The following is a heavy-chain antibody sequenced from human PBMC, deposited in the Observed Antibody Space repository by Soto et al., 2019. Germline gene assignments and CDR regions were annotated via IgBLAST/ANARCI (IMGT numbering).Heavy chain of an antibody. Sequence: QAGGSLRLSCAASGFMFSTFGMHWVRQAPGKGLEWVAVISNDGSNEYYADSVKGRFTISRDNSKNTLYVQMNSLKVEDTAVYYCVKERYSSGWYPVGGSWGQGTLVTVSS. D-gene: IGHD6-19*01. CDR3: VKERYSSGWYPVGGS. CDR2: ISNDGSNE. CDR1: GFMFSTFG. V-gene: IGHV3-30*18. J-gene: IGHJ5*02.